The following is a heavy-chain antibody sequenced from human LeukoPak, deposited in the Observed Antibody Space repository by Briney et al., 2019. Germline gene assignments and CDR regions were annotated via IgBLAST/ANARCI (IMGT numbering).Heavy chain of an antibody. CDR3: ARWRYSSSSGWFVT. CDR1: GGSISSLY. Sequence: SETLTLTCTVSGGSISSLYWSWIRQPPGKGLEWIGSVYYSGSTSYNPSLKSPVAISLDTSNNQFSLRLSSVTAADTAVYYCARWRYSSSSGWFVTSGERTLVTVSS. V-gene: IGHV4-59*08. CDR2: VYYSGST. J-gene: IGHJ5*02. D-gene: IGHD6-6*01.